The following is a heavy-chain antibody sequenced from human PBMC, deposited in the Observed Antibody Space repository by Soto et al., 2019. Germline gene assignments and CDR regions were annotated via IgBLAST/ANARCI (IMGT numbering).Heavy chain of an antibody. J-gene: IGHJ4*02. CDR3: SKSHPRGPSLDY. D-gene: IGHD3-10*01. CDR1: GFTFSSYG. Sequence: PGGSLRLSCAASGFTFSSYGMHSVRQAPGKGLEWVAVISYDGSNKYYADSVKGRFTISRDNSKNTLYLQMNSLRAEDTAVYYCSKSHPRGPSLDYWGQGTLVTVSS. V-gene: IGHV3-30*18. CDR2: ISYDGSNK.